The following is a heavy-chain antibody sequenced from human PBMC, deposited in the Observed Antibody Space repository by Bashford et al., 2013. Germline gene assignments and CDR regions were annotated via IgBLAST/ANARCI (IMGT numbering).Heavy chain of an antibody. CDR1: GFTFSDYA. V-gene: IGHV3-23*01. CDR2: ISGSSGST. J-gene: IGHJ6*02. D-gene: IGHD5-18*01. CDR3: AKDQRAFSFYGMDV. Sequence: GSLRLSCAASGFTFSDYAMSWVRQAPGKGLEWVSAISGSSGSTYYADSVKGRFTISRDNSKNTLYLQMNSLRTEDAALYYCAKDQRAFSFYGMDVWGQGTTVTVSS.